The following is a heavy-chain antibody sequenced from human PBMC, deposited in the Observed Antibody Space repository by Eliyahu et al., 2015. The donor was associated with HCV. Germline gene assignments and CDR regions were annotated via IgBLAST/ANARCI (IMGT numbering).Heavy chain of an antibody. CDR2: ISSSSTYI. D-gene: IGHD5/OR15-5a*01. CDR1: GFXFXTYS. V-gene: IGHV3-21*06. J-gene: IGHJ3*01. Sequence: DVHLGESGGGLVKPGGSLXLSCAASGFXFXTYSMNWVRQAPGKGLEWVASISSSSTYIYYADSVKGRFIVSRDNAKGSLYLQMNNLRAEDTAVYYCATVYNVVLLGEGLDVWGQGTMVTVSS. CDR3: ATVYNVVLLGEGLDV.